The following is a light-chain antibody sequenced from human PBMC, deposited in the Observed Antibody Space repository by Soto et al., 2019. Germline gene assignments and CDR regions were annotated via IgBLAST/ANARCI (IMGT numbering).Light chain of an antibody. CDR2: GAS. V-gene: IGKV3-15*01. CDR3: QQYTDSPIT. J-gene: IGKJ3*01. CDR1: HNVGNN. Sequence: EIVMTQSPVTLSVSPGERATLSCRASHNVGNNLAGYEQRPGQAPRVLIHGASTRASGVAVRSSGSGSGTDFTLTISSLQSEDFAVYYCQQYTDSPITCGPGTKVDLK.